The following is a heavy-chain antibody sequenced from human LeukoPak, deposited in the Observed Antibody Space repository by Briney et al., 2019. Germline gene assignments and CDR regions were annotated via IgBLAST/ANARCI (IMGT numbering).Heavy chain of an antibody. Sequence: ASVKVSCKASGYTFTSYGISWVRQAPGQGLEWMGWINPNSGGTNYAQKFQGRVTMTRDTSISTAYMELSRLRSDDTAVYYCAREGIVATTVGPGLGYYYYYYMDVWGKGTTVTVSS. CDR1: GYTFTSYG. CDR2: INPNSGGT. D-gene: IGHD5-12*01. V-gene: IGHV1-2*02. CDR3: AREGIVATTVGPGLGYYYYYYMDV. J-gene: IGHJ6*03.